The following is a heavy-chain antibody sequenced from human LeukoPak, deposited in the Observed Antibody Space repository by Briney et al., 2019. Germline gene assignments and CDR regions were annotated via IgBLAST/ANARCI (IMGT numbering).Heavy chain of an antibody. J-gene: IGHJ4*02. Sequence: GGSLRLSCAASGFSSSNYAMSWVRQAPGKGLEWVSAISGGGGTTYYTDSVKGRFTISRDNSKNTLYLQMNSLRAEDTAVYYCAKDLSGGYDYFDCWGQGTLVTVSS. CDR2: ISGGGGTT. CDR1: GFSSSNYA. CDR3: AKDLSGGYDYFDC. D-gene: IGHD5-12*01. V-gene: IGHV3-23*01.